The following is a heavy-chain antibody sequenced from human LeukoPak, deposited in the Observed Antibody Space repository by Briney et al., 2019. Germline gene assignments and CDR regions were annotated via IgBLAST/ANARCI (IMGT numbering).Heavy chain of an antibody. CDR1: GFTFSSYE. CDR3: ATGVRGAFDP. V-gene: IGHV3-48*03. D-gene: IGHD3-10*01. CDR2: ISSSGSTI. J-gene: IGHJ5*02. Sequence: PGGSLRLSCAASGFTFSSYEMNWVRQAPGKGLEWVSYISSSGSTIYYADSVKGRFTISRDNSKNTLYLQMNSLRAEDTAVYYCATGVRGAFDPWGQGTLVTVSS.